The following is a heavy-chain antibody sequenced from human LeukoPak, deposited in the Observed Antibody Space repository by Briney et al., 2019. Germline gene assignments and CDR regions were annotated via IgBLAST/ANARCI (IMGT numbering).Heavy chain of an antibody. D-gene: IGHD6-19*01. Sequence: PSETLCLTCTVSGGSISSDSYYWGWIRQPPEKGLEWIVSMYHNVGTYYNPSLKSRAHISVDPSKNHFYLNLSSVTAPDTAVYYCERAGSGGAWFDFWGKGPLVSVSS. V-gene: IGHV4-39*02. CDR1: GGSISSDSYY. J-gene: IGHJ4*02. CDR2: MYHNVGT. CDR3: ERAGSGGAWFDF.